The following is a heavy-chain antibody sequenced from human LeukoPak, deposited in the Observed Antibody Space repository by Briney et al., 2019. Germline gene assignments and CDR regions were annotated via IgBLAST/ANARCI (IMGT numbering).Heavy chain of an antibody. J-gene: IGHJ4*02. V-gene: IGHV3-23*01. CDR1: GFTFSSYV. Sequence: QPGGSLRLSCAASGFTFSSYVMTWVRQAPGAGLGWVSAIGTHSTSTDYPDSVKGRFTISRDDSKNTVFLQMTSLRVEDTALYYCTRRVGGTPDYWGLGTLVTVSS. D-gene: IGHD1-26*01. CDR3: TRRVGGTPDY. CDR2: IGTHSTST.